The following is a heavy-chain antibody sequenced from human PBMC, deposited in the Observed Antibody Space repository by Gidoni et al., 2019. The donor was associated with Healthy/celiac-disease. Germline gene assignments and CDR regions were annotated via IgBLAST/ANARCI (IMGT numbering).Heavy chain of an antibody. CDR3: VKDLFVGTYYDFWSGYDAHDY. Sequence: GSLRLSCSASGFTFRSYAMHWVRQAPGKGLEYVSAISSNGGSTYYADSVKGRFTISRDNSKNTLYLQMSSLRAEDTAVYYCVKDLFVGTYYDFWSGYDAHDYWGQGTLVTVSS. J-gene: IGHJ4*02. V-gene: IGHV3-64D*09. CDR1: GFTFRSYA. D-gene: IGHD3-3*01. CDR2: ISSNGGST.